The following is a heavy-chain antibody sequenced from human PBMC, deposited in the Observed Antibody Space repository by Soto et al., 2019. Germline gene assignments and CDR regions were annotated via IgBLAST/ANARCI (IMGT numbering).Heavy chain of an antibody. CDR3: ARFHPHLPFDY. V-gene: IGHV3-21*01. J-gene: IGHJ4*02. CDR2: ISSSSTYI. Sequence: EVQLVESGGGLVKPGGSLRLSCAASGFTFSSYSMNWVRQAPGKGLEWVSSISSSSTYIYYADSVKGRFTISRDNAKNSLYLQVNSLRAEDTAVYYCARFHPHLPFDYWGQGTLVTVSS. CDR1: GFTFSSYS.